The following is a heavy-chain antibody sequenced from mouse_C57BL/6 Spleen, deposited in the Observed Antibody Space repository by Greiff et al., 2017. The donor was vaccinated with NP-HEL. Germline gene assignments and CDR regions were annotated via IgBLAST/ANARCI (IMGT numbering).Heavy chain of an antibody. CDR3: ARTAGNYFHWYFDV. CDR2: INPSTGGT. Sequence: EVQLQQSGPELVKPGASVKISCKASGYSFTGYYMNWVKQSPEKSLEWIGEINPSTGGTTYNQKFKAKATLTVDKSSSTAYMQLKSLTSEDSAVYYCARTAGNYFHWYFDVWGTGTTVTVSS. V-gene: IGHV1-42*01. J-gene: IGHJ1*03. D-gene: IGHD2-1*01. CDR1: GYSFTGYY.